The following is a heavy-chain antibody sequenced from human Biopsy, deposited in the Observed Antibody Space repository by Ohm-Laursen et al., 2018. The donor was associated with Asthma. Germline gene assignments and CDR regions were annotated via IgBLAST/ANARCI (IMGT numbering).Heavy chain of an antibody. CDR3: ARGDSSNWSHYYFDY. CDR2: IYSGGTS. CDR1: GFTFSDYY. V-gene: IGHV3-53*01. J-gene: IGHJ4*02. Sequence: SLRLSCAASGFTFSDYYMSWIRQAPGKGLEWVSVIYSGGTSHTADSVRGRFTISRDYSKNTLYLQMHSLRAKDTAVYYCARGDSSNWSHYYFDYWGQGTLVTVSS. D-gene: IGHD3-22*01.